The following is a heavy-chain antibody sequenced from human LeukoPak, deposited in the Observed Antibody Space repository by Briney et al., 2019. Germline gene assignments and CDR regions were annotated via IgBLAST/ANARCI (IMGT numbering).Heavy chain of an antibody. D-gene: IGHD1-26*01. V-gene: IGHV3-33*08. J-gene: IGHJ4*02. CDR1: GFTFSSYA. CDR3: ARGRSGSYIDY. CDR2: IWYDGNNK. Sequence: GGSLRLSWAASGFTFSSYAMHWVRQAPGKGLEWVAVIWYDGNNKDYAGSVKGRFTISRDNSKNTLYLQMNSLRAEDTAVYYCARGRSGSYIDYWGQGTLVTVSS.